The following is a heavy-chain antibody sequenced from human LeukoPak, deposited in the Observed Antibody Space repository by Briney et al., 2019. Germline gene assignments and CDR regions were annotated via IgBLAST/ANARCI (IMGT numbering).Heavy chain of an antibody. D-gene: IGHD6-13*01. V-gene: IGHV1-46*01. J-gene: IGHJ6*02. Sequence: ASVKVSSKASGYTFTSYYMHWVRQAPGQGLEWMGIINPSGGSTSYAQKFQGRVTMTRDTSTSTVYMELSSLRSEDTAVYYCARDEVLGSSWSYYYYYYGMDVWGQGTTVTVSS. CDR1: GYTFTSYY. CDR3: ARDEVLGSSWSYYYYYYGMDV. CDR2: INPSGGST.